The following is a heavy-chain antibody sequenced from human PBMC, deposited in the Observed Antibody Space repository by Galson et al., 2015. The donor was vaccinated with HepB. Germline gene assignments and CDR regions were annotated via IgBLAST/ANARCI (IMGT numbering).Heavy chain of an antibody. J-gene: IGHJ4*02. CDR3: AARRGAGDLFCYDF. D-gene: IGHD3-9*01. CDR2: ISGSGDTT. V-gene: IGHV3-23*01. CDR1: GVIFSDYA. Sequence: SLRLSCAAPGVIFSDYAVGWVRQAPGRGLEWISTISGSGDTTYYADSVKGRFTISRDNSKNTMYLQMSSLRADDSAVFYCAARRGAGDLFCYDFWGQGTLVTVSS.